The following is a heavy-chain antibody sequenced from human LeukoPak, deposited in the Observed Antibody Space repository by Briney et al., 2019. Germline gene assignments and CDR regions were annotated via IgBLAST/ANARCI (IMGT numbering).Heavy chain of an antibody. J-gene: IGHJ4*02. CDR2: IIPILGIA. D-gene: IGHD6-19*01. CDR1: GGTFSSYA. CDR3: ARFPVAVAGFFDY. Sequence: GASVKVPCKASGGTFSSYAISWVRQAPGQGLEWMGRIIPILGIANYAQKFQGRVTITADKSTSTAYMELSSLRSEDTAVYYCARFPVAVAGFFDYWGQGTLVTVSS. V-gene: IGHV1-69*04.